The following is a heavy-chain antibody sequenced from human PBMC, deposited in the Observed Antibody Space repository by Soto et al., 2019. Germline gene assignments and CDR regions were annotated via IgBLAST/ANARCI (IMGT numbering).Heavy chain of an antibody. Sequence: EVQRLESGGGLVRPGESLRLPGVVSGFTISIYWLPWVGQPPGKGLVWVSRINGDGSSTNYADSVKGRFTISRDNAKNTLYLQMNTLRAEDTAVYYCAIAVAGPTAIAYWGQGNQVTVSS. CDR2: INGDGSST. D-gene: IGHD6-19*01. V-gene: IGHV3-74*01. J-gene: IGHJ4*02. CDR3: AIAVAGPTAIAY. CDR1: GFTISIYW.